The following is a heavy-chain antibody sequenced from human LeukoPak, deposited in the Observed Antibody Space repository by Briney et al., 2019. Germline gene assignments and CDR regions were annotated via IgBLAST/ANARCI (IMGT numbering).Heavy chain of an antibody. V-gene: IGHV4-61*02. J-gene: IGHJ2*01. CDR3: AAGSYGYWFFDL. D-gene: IGHD1-26*01. CDR2: IYTSGST. Sequence: SETLSLTCTVSGGSISSGSYYWSGIRQPAGKGLEWIGRIYTSGSTNYNPSLKSRVTISVDTSKNQFSLKLSSVTAADTAVYYCAAGSYGYWFFDLWGRGTLVTVSS. CDR1: GGSISSGSYY.